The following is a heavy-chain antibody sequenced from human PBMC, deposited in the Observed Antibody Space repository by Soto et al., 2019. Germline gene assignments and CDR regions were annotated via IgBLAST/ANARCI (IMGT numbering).Heavy chain of an antibody. J-gene: IGHJ3*01. CDR1: GFNFRNFN. V-gene: IGHV3-21*06. CDR2: VSGSSSYI. D-gene: IGHD4-17*01. Sequence: GSLRLSCEGSGFNFRNFNMIWVRQAPGKGLEWVSSVSGSSSYIYYADSVKGRFAVSRDNANNLVFLQMNGLRLEDTAMYYCARDLRGHYGPWGQGTMVTVSS. CDR3: ARDLRGHYGP.